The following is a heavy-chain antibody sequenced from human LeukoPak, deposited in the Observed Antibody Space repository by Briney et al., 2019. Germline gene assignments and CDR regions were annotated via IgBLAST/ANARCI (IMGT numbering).Heavy chain of an antibody. J-gene: IGHJ4*02. CDR1: GYTLTELS. V-gene: IGHV1-24*01. CDR2: FDPEDGET. D-gene: IGHD6-13*01. Sequence: SVKVSCKVSGYTLTELSMHWARQAPGKGLEWMGGFDPEDGETIYAQKFQGRVTMTEDTSTDTAYMELSSLRSEDTAVYYCATSPTYIAAAGYYFDYWGQGTLVTVSS. CDR3: ATSPTYIAAAGYYFDY.